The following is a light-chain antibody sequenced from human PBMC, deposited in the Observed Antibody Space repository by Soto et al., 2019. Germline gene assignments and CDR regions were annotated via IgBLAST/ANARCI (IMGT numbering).Light chain of an antibody. J-gene: IGLJ3*02. CDR2: EVS. CDR1: SSDVGGFNY. V-gene: IGLV2-14*01. CDR3: SSYTSSSTWV. Sequence: QSALTQPASVSGSPGQSIAISCTGTSSDVGGFNYVSWYQQHPGKAPKLMIYEVSNRPSGVSNRFFGSKSDNTASLTISGLQAEDEADYYCSSYTSSSTWVFGAGTQLTVL.